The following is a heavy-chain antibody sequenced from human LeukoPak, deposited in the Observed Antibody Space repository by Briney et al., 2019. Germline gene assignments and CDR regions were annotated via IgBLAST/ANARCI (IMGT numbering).Heavy chain of an antibody. J-gene: IGHJ6*04. CDR1: GYSFTSYW. D-gene: IGHD2-15*01. Sequence: GESLQISCKGSGYSFTSYWIGWVRQMPGKGLEWMGIIYPGDSDTRYSPSFQGQVTISADKSISTAYLQWSSLKASDTAMYYSARLVVAAGGSFLEMDVWGKGTTVTVSS. V-gene: IGHV5-51*01. CDR3: ARLVVAAGGSFLEMDV. CDR2: IYPGDSDT.